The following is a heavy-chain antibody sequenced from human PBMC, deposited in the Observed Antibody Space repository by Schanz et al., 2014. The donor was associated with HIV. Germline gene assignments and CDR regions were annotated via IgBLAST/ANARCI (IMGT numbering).Heavy chain of an antibody. D-gene: IGHD3-22*01. CDR1: GFPFSNFA. CDR2: ISESGSRS. V-gene: IGHV3-23*04. Sequence: EVQLVESGGDLIQPGGSLRLSCVASGFPFSNFAMSWVRQDPGRGLEWVSAISESGSRSYYADSVNGRFTISRDNSKNTLYLQMTTLRTEDTAVYYCAKPEYDSRGNSQSHFDYWGQGTLVTVSS. CDR3: AKPEYDSRGNSQSHFDY. J-gene: IGHJ4*02.